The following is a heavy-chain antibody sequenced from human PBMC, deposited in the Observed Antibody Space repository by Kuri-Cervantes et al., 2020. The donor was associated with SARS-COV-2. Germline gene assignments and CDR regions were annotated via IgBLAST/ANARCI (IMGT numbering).Heavy chain of an antibody. CDR2: ISSSSSYS. V-gene: IGHV3-11*06. CDR3: ARHYGSGSYSFMHV. D-gene: IGHD3-10*01. Sequence: GGSLRLSCAASGFIFSDYYMRWVRQAPGKGLEWVSYISSSSSYSYYADSVKGRFTISRDNAKNTLYLQMNSLRAEDTAVYYCARHYGSGSYSFMHVWGKGTPVTVSS. CDR1: GFIFSDYY. J-gene: IGHJ6*03.